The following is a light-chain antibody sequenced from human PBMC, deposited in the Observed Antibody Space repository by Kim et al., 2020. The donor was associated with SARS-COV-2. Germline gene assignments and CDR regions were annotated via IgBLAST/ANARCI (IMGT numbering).Light chain of an antibody. CDR1: RGISNY. V-gene: IGKV1-27*01. Sequence: ASVGDRATITCRASRGISNYLAWYQQKPGKIPKLLIYAASTLQAGVPSRFSGSGSGTDFTLTISSLQPEDVAIYYCQNYNSAPRTFGQGTKVDIK. CDR3: QNYNSAPRT. CDR2: AAS. J-gene: IGKJ1*01.